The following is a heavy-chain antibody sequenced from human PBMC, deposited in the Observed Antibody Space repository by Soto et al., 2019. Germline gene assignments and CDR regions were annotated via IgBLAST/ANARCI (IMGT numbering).Heavy chain of an antibody. D-gene: IGHD4-17*01. J-gene: IGHJ6*02. CDR3: ARGDRLRWPPGYNGMDV. V-gene: IGHV3-30-3*01. CDR1: GFTFSSYT. Sequence: QVQLVESGGGVVQPGRSLRLSCAASGFTFSSYTMYWVRQAPGKGLEWVAVISHGGTNEYYADSVKGRFTISRDNSKDXXYVQRNSLRADDTAVYYCARGDRLRWPPGYNGMDVWGQGTTVTVSS. CDR2: ISHGGTNE.